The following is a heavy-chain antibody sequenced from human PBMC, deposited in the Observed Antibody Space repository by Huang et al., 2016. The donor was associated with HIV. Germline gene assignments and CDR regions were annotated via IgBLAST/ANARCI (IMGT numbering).Heavy chain of an antibody. Sequence: QVQLVQSGAEVKKPGSSVKVSCKASGGTFSSYVISWVRQAPGQGLEWMGGINPIFDKTNYAQKFQGRVTIIAEESTRTAYMEMSSLRPEDTATYYCATGPRGSGSFNWGQGTLVIVSS. V-gene: IGHV1-69*01. CDR2: INPIFDKT. D-gene: IGHD1-26*01. J-gene: IGHJ4*02. CDR3: ATGPRGSGSFN. CDR1: GGTFSSYV.